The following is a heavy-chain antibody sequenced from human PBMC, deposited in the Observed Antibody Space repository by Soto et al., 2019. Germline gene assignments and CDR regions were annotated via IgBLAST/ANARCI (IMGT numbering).Heavy chain of an antibody. CDR2: IKQDGSEK. CDR3: ARDADASGWYHYGMDV. J-gene: IGHJ6*02. Sequence: GGSLRLSCAASGFTLSSYWMNWVRQAPGKGLEWVANIKQDGSEKYYVDSVKGRFIISRDNAKNSLYLQVNSLRDEDTAVYYCARDADASGWYHYGMDVWGQGTMVTVSS. D-gene: IGHD6-19*01. CDR1: GFTLSSYW. V-gene: IGHV3-7*01.